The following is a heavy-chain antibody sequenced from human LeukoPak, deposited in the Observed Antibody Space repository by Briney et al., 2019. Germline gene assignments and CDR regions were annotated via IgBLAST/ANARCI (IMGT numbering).Heavy chain of an antibody. Sequence: GGSLRLSCIASGFTFSKSAMSWVRRAAGKGLEWVSVISGSGGDTYYADSVKGRFTISRDNSKNTLFLRMSTLRAKDTAVYYCAKPDTSSWYTFDYWGQGTLVTVSS. CDR2: ISGSGGDT. D-gene: IGHD6-13*01. CDR3: AKPDTSSWYTFDY. V-gene: IGHV3-23*01. CDR1: GFTFSKSA. J-gene: IGHJ4*02.